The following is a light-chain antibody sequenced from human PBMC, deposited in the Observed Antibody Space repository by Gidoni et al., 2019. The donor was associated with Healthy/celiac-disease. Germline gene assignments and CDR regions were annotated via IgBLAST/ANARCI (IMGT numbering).Light chain of an antibody. CDR1: RFNIGAGYD. V-gene: IGLV1-40*01. J-gene: IGLJ3*02. Sequence: QSVLTQPPSVSGAPGQRVTIPCTGSRFNIGAGYDVHWYQQLPGTAPKLLIYGNTNRPSGVPDRFSGSKSGTSASLAITELQAEDEADYYCQSYDSSLSGWVFGGGTKLTVL. CDR3: QSYDSSLSGWV. CDR2: GNT.